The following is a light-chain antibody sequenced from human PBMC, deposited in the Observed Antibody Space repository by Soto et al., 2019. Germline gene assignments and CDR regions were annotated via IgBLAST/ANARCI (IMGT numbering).Light chain of an antibody. Sequence: DIQMNQSPYSLSASVGDRVTITCRASQGINNYLAWYQQKSGRAPTSLIHSASSLQSGVPSRFSGSGSGTDFTLTISSLQPEDFATSYCQQYNTYPLTFGEGTKVDI. CDR1: QGINNY. CDR3: QQYNTYPLT. J-gene: IGKJ4*01. V-gene: IGKV1-16*01. CDR2: SAS.